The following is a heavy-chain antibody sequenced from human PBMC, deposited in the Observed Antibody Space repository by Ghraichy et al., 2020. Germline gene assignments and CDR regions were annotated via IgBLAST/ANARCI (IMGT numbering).Heavy chain of an antibody. Sequence: GGSLRLSCAASGFTFGSYAMHWVRQAPGKGLEWVAFISYHGSNEYYADSVKGRFTISKDNSQNTLYLQMNSLRAEDTAVYHCAREALAASTYYFDCWGQGTLVTVSS. CDR1: GFTFGSYA. CDR3: AREALAASTYYFDC. CDR2: ISYHGSNE. V-gene: IGHV3-30*04. D-gene: IGHD6-25*01. J-gene: IGHJ4*02.